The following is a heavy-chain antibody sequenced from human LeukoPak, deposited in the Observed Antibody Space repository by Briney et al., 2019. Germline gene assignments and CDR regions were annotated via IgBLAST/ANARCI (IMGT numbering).Heavy chain of an antibody. CDR2: IYTSGST. CDR1: GGSISSYY. J-gene: IGHJ4*02. V-gene: IGHV4-4*07. Sequence: SETLSLTCTVSGGSISSYYWSWIRQPAGKGLEWIGRIYTSGSTNYNPSLKSRVTMSVDTSKNQFSLKLSSVTAADTAVYYCARAGYYYDSSGYYPNYYFDYWGQGTLVTVSS. D-gene: IGHD3-22*01. CDR3: ARAGYYYDSSGYYPNYYFDY.